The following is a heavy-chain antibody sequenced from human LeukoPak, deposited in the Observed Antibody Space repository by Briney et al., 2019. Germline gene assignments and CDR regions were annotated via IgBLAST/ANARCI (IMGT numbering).Heavy chain of an antibody. J-gene: IGHJ4*02. CDR3: ARSGSYSPDDY. Sequence: SETLSLTCTVSGGSISSSSYYWGWIRQPPGKGPEWIGSIYYSGSTYYNPSLKSRVIISVDTSKNQFSLNLSSVTAADTAVYYCARSGSYSPDDYWGQGTLVTVSS. CDR2: IYYSGST. V-gene: IGHV4-39*01. D-gene: IGHD1-26*01. CDR1: GGSISSSSYY.